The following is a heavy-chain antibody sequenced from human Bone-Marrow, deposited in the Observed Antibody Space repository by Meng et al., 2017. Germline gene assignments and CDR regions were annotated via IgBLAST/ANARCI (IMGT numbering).Heavy chain of an antibody. CDR1: GYTFTSYY. CDR2: IIPILGIA. CDR3: ARAGRSYYDSSGYYQSFDY. D-gene: IGHD3-22*01. Sequence: SVKVSCKASGYTFTSYYMHWVRQAPGQGLEWMGRIIPILGIANYAQKFQGRVTITADKSTSTAYMELSSLRSEDTAVYYCARAGRSYYDSSGYYQSFDYWGQGTLVTVSS. V-gene: IGHV1-69*04. J-gene: IGHJ4*02.